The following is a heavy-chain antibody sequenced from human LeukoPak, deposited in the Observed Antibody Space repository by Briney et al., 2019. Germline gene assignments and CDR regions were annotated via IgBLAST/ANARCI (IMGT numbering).Heavy chain of an antibody. CDR1: GFTFSNAW. V-gene: IGHV3-7*04. J-gene: IGHJ4*02. D-gene: IGHD5-12*01. CDR3: ARGGYSAYEPLGY. CDR2: IKPDGSEE. Sequence: GGSLRLSCAASGFTFSNAWMSWVRQAPGKGLEWVANIKPDGSEEYCVDSVKGRFTISRDNAKNSLYLQMNSLRAEGTAVYYCARGGYSAYEPLGYWGQGTLVTVSS.